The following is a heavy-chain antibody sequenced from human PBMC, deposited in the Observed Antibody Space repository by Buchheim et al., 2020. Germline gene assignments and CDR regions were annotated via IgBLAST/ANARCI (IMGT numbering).Heavy chain of an antibody. CDR2: TYYRSKWYT. V-gene: IGHV6-1*01. D-gene: IGHD6-19*01. CDR3: ARGSHASVWR. Sequence: PSPPLSLPFCLSFALFSLPRAAFRFIRQSPSRGLEWLGRTYYRSKWYTDYAVSVKSRITINADTSKNQISLQLNSVTPEDTAVYHCARGSHASVWRWGQGPL. J-gene: IGHJ4*02. CDR1: FALFSLPRAA.